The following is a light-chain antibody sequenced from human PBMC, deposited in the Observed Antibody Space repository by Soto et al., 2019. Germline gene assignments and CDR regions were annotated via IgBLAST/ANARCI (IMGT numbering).Light chain of an antibody. Sequence: EIVLTQCPGTLSLSPVERATLXFXAIQTVSSSYLAWYQQKPGQAPRLLIYGASSRATGIPDRFSGSGSGTDFTLTISRLEPEDFAVYYCQQYGSSLPWTFGQGTKVDIK. CDR3: QQYGSSLPWT. CDR1: QTVSSSY. CDR2: GAS. J-gene: IGKJ1*01. V-gene: IGKV3-20*01.